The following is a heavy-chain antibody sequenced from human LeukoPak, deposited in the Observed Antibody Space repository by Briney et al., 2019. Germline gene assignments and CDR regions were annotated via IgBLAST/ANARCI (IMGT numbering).Heavy chain of an antibody. Sequence: PGGSLRLSCAASGLTVSSNYMSWVRQAPGKGLEWVSLIYSGGSTYYADSVKGRFTISRDNSKNTLYLQMNNLRAEDTVVYYCARVFYDSSGYYLTTYFDYWGQGTLVTVSS. J-gene: IGHJ4*02. CDR1: GLTVSSNY. V-gene: IGHV3-53*01. CDR2: IYSGGST. CDR3: ARVFYDSSGYYLTTYFDY. D-gene: IGHD3-22*01.